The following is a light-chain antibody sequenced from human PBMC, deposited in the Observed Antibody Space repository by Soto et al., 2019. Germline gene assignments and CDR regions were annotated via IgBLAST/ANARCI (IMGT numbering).Light chain of an antibody. CDR3: QSSVNSMSGSYV. CDR1: SSGIGAASD. Sequence: QSVLTQPPSVSGAPGQTVTISCTGDSSGIGAASDVHWYQHRPGQAPKLLIYRSKNRPSGVPARFSASKSGSSASLAITGLQAEDEADYYCQSSVNSMSGSYVLGTGTKVTVL. CDR2: RSK. J-gene: IGLJ1*01. V-gene: IGLV1-40*01.